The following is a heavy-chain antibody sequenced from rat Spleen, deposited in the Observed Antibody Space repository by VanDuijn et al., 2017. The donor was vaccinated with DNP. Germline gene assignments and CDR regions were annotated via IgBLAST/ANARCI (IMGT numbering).Heavy chain of an antibody. CDR3: TKDPEYYGFQGYFDY. J-gene: IGHJ2*01. D-gene: IGHD1-6*01. CDR2: INTDGDST. Sequence: EVQLVETGGGLVQPGRSLKVSCVASGFTFRSYWMYWIRRTPGKGLEWIASINTDGDSTYYLDSVKGRFTISRDNAENTVYLQMNSLGFDDTATYYCTKDPEYYGFQGYFDYWGQGVMVTVSS. CDR1: GFTFRSYW. V-gene: IGHV5-58*01.